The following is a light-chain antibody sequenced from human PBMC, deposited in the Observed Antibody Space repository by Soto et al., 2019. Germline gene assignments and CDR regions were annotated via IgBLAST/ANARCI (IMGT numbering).Light chain of an antibody. CDR2: DAS. J-gene: IGKJ1*01. CDR1: QTVNTW. CDR3: QQYYSDWT. V-gene: IGKV1-5*01. Sequence: DIQLTQSPSTLSASLGERVTITCRASQTVNTWLAWYQHKPGKAPKLLIYDASVLETGVPSRFSGSGSGTEFTLTISSLQPDDFATYYCQQYYSDWTFGQGTKVDI.